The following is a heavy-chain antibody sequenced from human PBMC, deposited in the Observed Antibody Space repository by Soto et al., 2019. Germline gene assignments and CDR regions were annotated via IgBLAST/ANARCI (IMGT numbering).Heavy chain of an antibody. CDR1: GGSISSGGYS. V-gene: IGHV4-30-2*01. D-gene: IGHD4-4*01. Sequence: PSETLSLTCAVSGGSISSGGYSWSWIRQPPGKGLEWIGYTYHSGSTYYNPSLKSRVTISVDRSKNQFSLKLSSVTAADTAVYYCAREHDYRYWFDPWGQGTLVTVSS. J-gene: IGHJ5*02. CDR3: AREHDYRYWFDP. CDR2: TYHSGST.